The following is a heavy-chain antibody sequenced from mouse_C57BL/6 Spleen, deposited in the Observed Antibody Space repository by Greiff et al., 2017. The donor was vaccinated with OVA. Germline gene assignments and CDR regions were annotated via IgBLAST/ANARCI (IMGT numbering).Heavy chain of an antibody. D-gene: IGHD1-1*01. V-gene: IGHV6-3*01. J-gene: IGHJ1*03. CDR1: GFTFSNYW. CDR3: TVTTVLHWYFDV. Sequence: EVMLVESGGGLVQPGGSLKLSCVVSGFTFSNYWMNWVRQSPEKGLEWVAQIRLKSDNYATHYAESVKGRFTISRDDSKSSVYLQMNNLRAEDTGIYYCTVTTVLHWYFDVWGTGTTVTVSS. CDR2: IRLKSDNYAT.